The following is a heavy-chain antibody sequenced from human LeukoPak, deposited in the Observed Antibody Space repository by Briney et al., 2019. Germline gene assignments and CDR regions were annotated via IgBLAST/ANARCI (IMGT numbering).Heavy chain of an antibody. V-gene: IGHV4-31*03. D-gene: IGHD3-22*01. J-gene: IGHJ4*02. CDR1: GGSISSDAYS. CDR2: IYYSGST. Sequence: SQTLSLTCTVSGGSISSDAYSWSWIRQHPGKGLEWIGYIYYSGSTYYNPSLKSRVTTSGDTSKNHFSLTLSSVTAADTAVYYCARSYDSSASGFDYWGQGTLVTVSP. CDR3: ARSYDSSASGFDY.